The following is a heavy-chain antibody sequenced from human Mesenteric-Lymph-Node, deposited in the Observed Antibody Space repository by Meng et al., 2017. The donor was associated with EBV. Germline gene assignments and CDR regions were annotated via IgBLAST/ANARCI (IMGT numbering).Heavy chain of an antibody. CDR1: GYHFTSYD. D-gene: IGHD6-19*01. CDR3: ARGRPVAGTRFDY. V-gene: IGHV1-8*01. CDR2: MNPNSGNT. J-gene: IGHJ4*02. Sequence: QVQLVQSGAGVKKAGASVKVSCKASGYHFTSYDINWVRQATGQGLEWMGWMNPNSGNTGYAQKFQGRVTMTRNTSISTAYMELSSLRSEDTAVYYCARGRPVAGTRFDYWGQGTLVTVSS.